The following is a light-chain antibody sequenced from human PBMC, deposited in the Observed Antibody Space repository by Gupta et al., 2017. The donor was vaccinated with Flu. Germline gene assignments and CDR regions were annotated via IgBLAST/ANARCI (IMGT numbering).Light chain of an antibody. V-gene: IGLV3-25*02. J-gene: IGLJ2*01. CDR2: KDS. CDR3: QSADSSGTYPGMV. CDR1: ALPKQY. Sequence: SYELTQPPSVSVSPGQTARITCSGDALPKQYAYWYQQKPGRAPVLVIYKDSERPSGIPERFSGSSSGKTVTLTISGVQAEDEADYYCQSADSSGTYPGMVFGGGTKLTVL.